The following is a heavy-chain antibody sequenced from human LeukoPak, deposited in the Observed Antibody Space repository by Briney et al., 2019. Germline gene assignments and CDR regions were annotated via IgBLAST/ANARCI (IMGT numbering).Heavy chain of an antibody. V-gene: IGHV4-39*07. CDR1: GGSTSSSSYY. D-gene: IGHD2-2*01. J-gene: IGHJ4*02. CDR3: ARAVVPAATTPFDY. Sequence: SETLSLTCTVSGGSTSSSSYYWGWIRQPPGKGLEWIGSIYYSGSTYYNPSLKSRVTISVDTSKNQFSLKLSSVTAADTAVYYCARAVVPAATTPFDYWGQGTLVTVSS. CDR2: IYYSGST.